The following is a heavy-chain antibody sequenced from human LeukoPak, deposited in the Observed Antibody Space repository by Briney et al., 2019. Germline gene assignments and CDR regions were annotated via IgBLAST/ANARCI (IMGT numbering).Heavy chain of an antibody. D-gene: IGHD3-9*01. V-gene: IGHV3-30*04. CDR2: ISYDGSNK. J-gene: IGHJ6*04. CDR1: GFTFSSYA. Sequence: GGSLRLSCAASGFTFSSYAMHWVRQAPGKGLEWVAVISYDGSNKYYADSVKGRFTISRDNSKNTLYLQMNSLRAEDTAVYYCARDLDDILTGSPHYYYGMDVWGKGTTVTVSS. CDR3: ARDLDDILTGSPHYYYGMDV.